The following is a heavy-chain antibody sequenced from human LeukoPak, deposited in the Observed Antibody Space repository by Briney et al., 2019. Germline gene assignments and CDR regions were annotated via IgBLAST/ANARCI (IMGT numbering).Heavy chain of an antibody. CDR3: ARSVSGRYSSGWYGGPFDY. V-gene: IGHV4-39*07. CDR1: GGSISSSSYY. D-gene: IGHD6-19*01. CDR2: IYYSGST. J-gene: IGHJ4*02. Sequence: SETLSLTCTVSGGSISSSSYYWGWIRQPPGKGLEWIGSIYYSGSTYYNPSLKSRVTISIDTSKNQFSLKLSSVTAADTAVYYCARSVSGRYSSGWYGGPFDYWGQGTLVTVSS.